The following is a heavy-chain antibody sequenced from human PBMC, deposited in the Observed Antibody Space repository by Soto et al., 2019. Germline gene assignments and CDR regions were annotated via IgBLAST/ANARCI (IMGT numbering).Heavy chain of an antibody. J-gene: IGHJ4*02. V-gene: IGHV2-5*02. CDR1: GFSLNSFGLG. CDR2: IYWDDDK. Sequence: QITLKESGPTLVKPTQTLTLTCTFSGFSLNSFGLGVGWIRQPPGKAPEWLGLIYWDDDKHYSPSLRGRLTICKDTSKNPGFLTLTDMEAVDTGTYYCARRRNCGDLDQWGQGALVTVSS. CDR3: ARRRNCGDLDQ. D-gene: IGHD2-21*01.